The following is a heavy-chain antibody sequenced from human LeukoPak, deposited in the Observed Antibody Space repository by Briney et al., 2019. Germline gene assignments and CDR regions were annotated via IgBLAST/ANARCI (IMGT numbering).Heavy chain of an antibody. J-gene: IGHJ4*02. CDR2: IWYDGSNK. D-gene: IGHD3-22*01. V-gene: IGHV3-33*01. CDR3: ARAGYYDSSGYHYNGKIDS. Sequence: GGSLRLSCAASGFTFSSYGMHWVRQAPGKGREWVAVIWYDGSNKYYADSVKGRFTISRDNSKNTLYLQMNSLRAEDTAVYYCARAGYYDSSGYHYNGKIDSWGQGTLVTVSS. CDR1: GFTFSSYG.